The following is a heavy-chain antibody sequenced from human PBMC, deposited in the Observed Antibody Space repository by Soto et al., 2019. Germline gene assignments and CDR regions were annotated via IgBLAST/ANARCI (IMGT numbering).Heavy chain of an antibody. CDR1: GYSFTSYL. D-gene: IGHD5-18*01. CDR2: IDPSDSYT. V-gene: IGHV5-10-1*01. Sequence: GESLKISCKGSGYSFTSYLIGWVRQMPGKGLEWMGRIDPSDSYTNYSPSFQGHVTISADKSISTAYLQWSSLKASDTAMYYCARQAAIFFDPWGQLTLVAVSS. CDR3: ARQAAIFFDP. J-gene: IGHJ5*02.